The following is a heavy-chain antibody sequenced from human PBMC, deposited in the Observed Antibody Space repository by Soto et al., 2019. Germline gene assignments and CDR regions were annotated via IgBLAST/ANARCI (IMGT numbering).Heavy chain of an antibody. CDR1: GYNFRNYG. Sequence: GASVQVSCKASGYNFRNYGITWLRQAPGQGLEWMGWIGAYNGNRKYLQKLQGGVTMTTDTSTNTAYMELTSLKSDDTAVYYCARVIGVALMDYWGQVTQVTVYS. V-gene: IGHV1-18*01. D-gene: IGHD3-10*01. CDR2: IGAYNGNR. CDR3: ARVIGVALMDY. J-gene: IGHJ4*02.